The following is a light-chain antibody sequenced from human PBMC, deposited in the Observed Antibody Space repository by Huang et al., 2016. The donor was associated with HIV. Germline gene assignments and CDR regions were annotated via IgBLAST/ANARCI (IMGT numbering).Light chain of an antibody. CDR2: ETS. CDR1: QNVRNN. Sequence: EIMMTQSPATLSVSPGGRATLSCRASQNVRNNLAWYQQKTGQAPRLLIYETSTRASGIPARFSGSGSATDFTLTISGLQSEDFAIYYCQQYYKWPPGLTFGGGTKVEI. CDR3: QQYYKWPPGLT. J-gene: IGKJ4*01. V-gene: IGKV3D-15*01.